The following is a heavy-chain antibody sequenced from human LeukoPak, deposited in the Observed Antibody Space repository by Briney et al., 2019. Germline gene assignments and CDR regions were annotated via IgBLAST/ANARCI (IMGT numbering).Heavy chain of an antibody. CDR3: ARGDYSSGGYDYYYYYMDV. V-gene: IGHV3-23*01. D-gene: IGHD6-19*01. J-gene: IGHJ6*03. Sequence: GGSLRLSCAASAFTFSNYAMTWVRQAPGKGLEWVSSISRSGDSTFYADSVKGRFTISRDDAKNTLYLQMNSLRAEDTAVYYCARGDYSSGGYDYYYYYMDVWGQGTTVTISS. CDR2: ISRSGDST. CDR1: AFTFSNYA.